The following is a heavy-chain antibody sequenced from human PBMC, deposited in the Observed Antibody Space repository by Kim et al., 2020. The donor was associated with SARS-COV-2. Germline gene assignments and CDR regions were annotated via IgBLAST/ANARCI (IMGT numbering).Heavy chain of an antibody. CDR2: IYYSGST. CDR3: ARECCRYCSGGSCYHHDAGDI. J-gene: IGHJ3*02. V-gene: IGHV4-39*07. CDR1: GGSISSSSYY. D-gene: IGHD2-15*01. Sequence: SETLSLTCTVSGGSISSSSYYWGWIRQPPGKGLEWIGSIYYSGSTYYNPSLKSRVTISVDTSKNQFSLKLSSVTAADTAVYYCARECCRYCSGGSCYHHDAGDIWGQGTMVTVSS.